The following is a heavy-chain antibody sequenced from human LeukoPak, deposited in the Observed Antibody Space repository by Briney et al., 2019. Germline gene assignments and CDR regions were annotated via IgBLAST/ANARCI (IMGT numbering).Heavy chain of an antibody. CDR3: AREPENYYDTADKRVNLYYFDY. Sequence: GGSLRLSCAASGFTFSSYSMTWVRQAPGKGLEWVSSISSSSSYIYYADSVKGRFTISRDNAKNSLYLQMNSLRAEDTAVYYCAREPENYYDTADKRVNLYYFDYWGQGTLVTVSS. D-gene: IGHD3-22*01. CDR1: GFTFSSYS. J-gene: IGHJ4*02. V-gene: IGHV3-21*01. CDR2: ISSSSSYI.